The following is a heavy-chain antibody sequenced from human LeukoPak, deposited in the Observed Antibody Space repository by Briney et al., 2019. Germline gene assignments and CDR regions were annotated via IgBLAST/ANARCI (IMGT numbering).Heavy chain of an antibody. CDR2: ISYDGSNK. D-gene: IGHD6-13*01. CDR3: ARESSGSSSWYYFDY. J-gene: IGHJ4*02. CDR1: GFTFSSYA. Sequence: GRSLRLSCAASGFTFSSYAMHWVRQAPGKGLEWVAGISYDGSNKYYADSVKGRFTISRDNSKNTLYLQMNSLRAEDTAVYYCARESSGSSSWYYFDYWGQGTLVTVSS. V-gene: IGHV3-30*04.